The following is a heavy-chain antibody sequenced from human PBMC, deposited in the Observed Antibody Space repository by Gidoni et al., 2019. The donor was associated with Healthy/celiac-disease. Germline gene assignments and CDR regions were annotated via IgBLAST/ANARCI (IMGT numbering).Heavy chain of an antibody. Sequence: QVQLQESGPGLVQPLGTLSLTCPFSGGSISSSNWWSWVRQPPGKGLEWIGEIYHSGSTNYNPSLKSRFTISVDKSKNQFSLKLSSVTAADTAVYYCAREPRLGLGSEDYFDYWGQGTLVTVSS. CDR2: IYHSGST. CDR3: AREPRLGLGSEDYFDY. D-gene: IGHD3-16*01. V-gene: IGHV4-4*02. J-gene: IGHJ4*02. CDR1: GGSISSSNW.